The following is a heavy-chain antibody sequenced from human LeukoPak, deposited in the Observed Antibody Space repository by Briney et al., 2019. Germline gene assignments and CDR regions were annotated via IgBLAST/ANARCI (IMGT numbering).Heavy chain of an antibody. CDR1: GGSISSGDYY. Sequence: SETLSLTCTVSGGSISSGDYYWSWIRQPPGKGLEWIGYIYYSGSTYYNPSLKSRVTISVDTSKNQFSLKLSSVTAADTAVYYCARGPNTMIVVVPSYYIDYWGQGTLVTVSS. J-gene: IGHJ4*02. CDR3: ARGPNTMIVVVPSYYIDY. D-gene: IGHD3-22*01. V-gene: IGHV4-30-4*01. CDR2: IYYSGST.